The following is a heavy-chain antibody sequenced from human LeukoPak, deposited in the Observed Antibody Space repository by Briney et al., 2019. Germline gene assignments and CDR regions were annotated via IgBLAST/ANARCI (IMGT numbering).Heavy chain of an antibody. D-gene: IGHD3-10*01. V-gene: IGHV4-34*01. CDR3: ARGYFDYYGSGSYYKLIDY. J-gene: IGHJ4*02. Sequence: PSETLSLTCAVSGGSFIGYYWSWIRQPPGKGLEWIGEINHSRATNYNPSLKSRVTISVVTSKKEFSLKLKSVTAADTAIYYCARGYFDYYGSGSYYKLIDYWGQGILVTVSS. CDR2: INHSRAT. CDR1: GGSFIGYY.